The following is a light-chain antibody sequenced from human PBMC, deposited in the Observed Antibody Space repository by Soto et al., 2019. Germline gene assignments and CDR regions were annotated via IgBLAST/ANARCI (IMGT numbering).Light chain of an antibody. CDR3: MQATQSYT. Sequence: DIVLTQTPLSSPVTLGQPASISCRSSQSLVHSDGNTYFNWLLQRPGQPPRLLLYKISKGFPGGPDRFSGSGAGTDFTLKISRVEAGDVGVYYCMQATQSYTFGQGPKLEIK. V-gene: IGKV2-24*01. CDR2: KIS. CDR1: QSLVHSDGNTY. J-gene: IGKJ2*01.